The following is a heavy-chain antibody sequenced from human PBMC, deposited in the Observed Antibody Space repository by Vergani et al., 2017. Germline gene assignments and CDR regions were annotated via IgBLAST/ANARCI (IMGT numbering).Heavy chain of an antibody. CDR3: ARFLVVPAAGGYYYYGMDV. Sequence: EVQLVPSGAEVKTPGESLRISCKGSGYSFTSYWISWVRPLPGKGLEWMGRIDPSDSYTNYSPSFKGHVTISADKSISTAYLQWGSLKAWDTAMYYCARFLVVPAAGGYYYYGMDVWGQGTTVTVSS. D-gene: IGHD2-2*01. CDR1: GYSFTSYW. J-gene: IGHJ6*02. CDR2: IDPSDSYT. V-gene: IGHV5-10-1*03.